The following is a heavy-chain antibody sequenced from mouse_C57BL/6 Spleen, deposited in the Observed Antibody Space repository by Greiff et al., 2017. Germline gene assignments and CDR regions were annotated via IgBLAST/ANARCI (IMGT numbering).Heavy chain of an antibody. CDR1: GYAFSSSW. Sequence: VQLQQSGPELVKPGASVKISCKASGYAFSSSWMNWVKQRPGKGLEWIGRIYPGDGDTNYNGKFKGKATLTADKSSSTAYMQLSSLTSEDSAVYFCARWDYGYWYFDGWGTGTTVTVSS. CDR3: ARWDYGYWYFDG. D-gene: IGHD1-1*02. CDR2: IYPGDGDT. V-gene: IGHV1-82*01. J-gene: IGHJ1*03.